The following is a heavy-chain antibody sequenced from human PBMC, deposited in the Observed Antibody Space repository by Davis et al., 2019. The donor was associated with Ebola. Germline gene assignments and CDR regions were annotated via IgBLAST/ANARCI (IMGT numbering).Heavy chain of an antibody. CDR3: ARDLRVVSAYYYYGMDV. V-gene: IGHV1-3*01. Sequence: ASVKVSCKASGYTFTSYAMHWVRQAPGQRLEWMGWINAGNGNTKYSQKFQGRVTITRDISATTAYMELSSLRSEDTAVYHCARDLRVVSAYYYYGMDVWGQGTTVTVSS. CDR1: GYTFTSYA. J-gene: IGHJ6*02. D-gene: IGHD4-23*01. CDR2: INAGNGNT.